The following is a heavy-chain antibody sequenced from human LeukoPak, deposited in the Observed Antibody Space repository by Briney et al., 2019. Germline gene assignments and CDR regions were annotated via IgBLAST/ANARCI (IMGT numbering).Heavy chain of an antibody. D-gene: IGHD3-22*01. J-gene: IGHJ4*02. CDR3: TTGDLTYYYDSSGPMTVDY. CDR2: IKSKTDGGTT. CDR1: GFTFSNAW. Sequence: GGSLRLSCAASGFTFSNAWMSWVRQAPGKGLEWVGRIKSKTDGGTTDYAAPVKGRFTRSRDDSKNTLYLQMNSLKTEDTAVYCCTTGDLTYYYDSSGPMTVDYWGQGTLVTVSS. V-gene: IGHV3-15*01.